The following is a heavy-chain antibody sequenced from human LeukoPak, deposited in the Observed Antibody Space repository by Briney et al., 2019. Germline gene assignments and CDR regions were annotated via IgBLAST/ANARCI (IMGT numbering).Heavy chain of an antibody. D-gene: IGHD6-13*01. CDR3: ARAVQGPRSSWYGSWSVRDYYGMDV. CDR1: GYTFTSYY. Sequence: ASVKVSCKASGYTFTSYYMHWVRQAPGQGLEWMGIINPSGGSTSYAQKFQGRVTITADESTSTAYMELSSLRSEDTAVYYCARAVQGPRSSWYGSWSVRDYYGMDVWGQGTTVTVSS. J-gene: IGHJ6*02. CDR2: INPSGGST. V-gene: IGHV1-46*01.